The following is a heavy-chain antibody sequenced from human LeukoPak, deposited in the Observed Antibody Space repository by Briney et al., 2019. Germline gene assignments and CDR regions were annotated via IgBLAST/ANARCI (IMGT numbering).Heavy chain of an antibody. V-gene: IGHV3-7*01. Sequence: QAGGSLRLSCAAFGFTFSSYRMTWVRQAPGKGLEWVANIDEDGGEIYYVDSVKGRFTISRDNAKNSLYLQMNSLRAEDTAVYYCARPDSSGYYSRGYFDYWGQGTLVTVSS. CDR2: IDEDGGEI. CDR3: ARPDSSGYYSRGYFDY. D-gene: IGHD3-22*01. J-gene: IGHJ4*02. CDR1: GFTFSSYR.